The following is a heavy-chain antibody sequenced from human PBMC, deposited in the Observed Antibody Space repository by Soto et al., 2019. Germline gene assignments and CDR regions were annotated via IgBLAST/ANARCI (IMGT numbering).Heavy chain of an antibody. CDR1: GFSFDDYG. CDR2: INWNGGST. Sequence: PGGSLRLSCAASGFSFDDYGMNWVRQAPGKGLEWVSGINWNGGSTNYADSVKGRFTISRDNSKNTLYLQMNSLRAEDTAIYYCARRGSGSYYDYWGQGTLVTVSS. J-gene: IGHJ4*02. CDR3: ARRGSGSYYDY. D-gene: IGHD1-26*01. V-gene: IGHV3-20*04.